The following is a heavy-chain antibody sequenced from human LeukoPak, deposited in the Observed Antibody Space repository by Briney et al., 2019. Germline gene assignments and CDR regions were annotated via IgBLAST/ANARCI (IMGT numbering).Heavy chain of an antibody. D-gene: IGHD6-19*01. CDR2: IFASGST. CDR1: GGSFSSHY. J-gene: IGHJ4*02. CDR3: ARTYSSVSTTYYFDY. V-gene: IGHV4-4*07. Sequence: PSETLSLTCTVSGGSFSSHYWSWIRQPAGKGLEWIGHIFASGSTKYNPSLQSRVTMSVDTSKNQFSLKLGSVTAADTAVYYCARTYSSVSTTYYFDYWGQGTLVTVSS.